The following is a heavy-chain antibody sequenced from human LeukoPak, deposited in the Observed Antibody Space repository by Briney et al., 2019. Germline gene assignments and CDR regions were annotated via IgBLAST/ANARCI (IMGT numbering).Heavy chain of an antibody. CDR2: ISAYSGNT. D-gene: IGHD3-10*01. CDR3: ARGGGVRPSDY. Sequence: ASVKVSCKASGYTFTDYYMHWVRQAPGQGLEWMGWISAYSGNTNYAQKLQGRVTMTTDTSTSTAYMELRSLRSDDTAVYYCARGGGVRPSDYWGQGTLVTVSS. J-gene: IGHJ4*02. V-gene: IGHV1-18*04. CDR1: GYTFTDYY.